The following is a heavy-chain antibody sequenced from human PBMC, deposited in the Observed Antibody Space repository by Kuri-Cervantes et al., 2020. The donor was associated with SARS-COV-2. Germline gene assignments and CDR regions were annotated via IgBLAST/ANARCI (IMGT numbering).Heavy chain of an antibody. CDR1: GGSIGSYY. J-gene: IGHJ3*01. CDR2: IYYSGSA. V-gene: IGHV4-59*08. CDR3: AGAPTSINGVWIALFSSDAFDV. D-gene: IGHD3-3*01. Sequence: VSLRLSRTVPGGSIGSYYWSWIRQPPGKGLEWIGYIYYSGSANYTPSLKSRVTISVHTSKNQFSLKLSPVTAAVTAVYYCAGAPTSINGVWIALFSSDAFDVWGQGTKVTVSS.